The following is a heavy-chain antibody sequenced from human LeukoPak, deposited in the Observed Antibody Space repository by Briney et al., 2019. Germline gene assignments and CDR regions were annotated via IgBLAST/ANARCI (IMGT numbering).Heavy chain of an antibody. CDR3: SAQGQLSEYYYYGMDV. V-gene: IGHV4-59*08. D-gene: IGHD5-18*01. Sequence: SETLSLTCSVSGGSISSYYWRWIRQPPGKGLECVGYIHYNGRTNYNPSLMSRVTIPLSTSHNQFSLMLSTVTAADTAVCYFSAQGQLSEYYYYGMDVWGQGTGVTVSS. J-gene: IGHJ6*02. CDR1: GGSISSYY. CDR2: IHYNGRT.